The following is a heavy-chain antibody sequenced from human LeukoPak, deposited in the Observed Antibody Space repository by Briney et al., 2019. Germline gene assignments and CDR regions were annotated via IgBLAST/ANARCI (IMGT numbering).Heavy chain of an antibody. CDR3: AAAEDYGAAFDI. CDR2: IYHSGST. J-gene: IGHJ3*02. CDR1: GYSISSGYY. V-gene: IGHV4-38-2*02. D-gene: IGHD4-17*01. Sequence: SETLSLTCTVSGYSISSGYYWGWIRQPPGKGLEWIGSIYHSGSTYYNPSLKSRVTISVDTSKNQFSLKLSSVTAADTAVYYCAAAEDYGAAFDIWGQGAMVTVSS.